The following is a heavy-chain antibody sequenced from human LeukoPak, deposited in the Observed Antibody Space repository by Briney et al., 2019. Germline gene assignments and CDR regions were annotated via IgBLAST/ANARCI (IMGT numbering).Heavy chain of an antibody. V-gene: IGHV5-51*01. D-gene: IGHD1-26*01. Sequence: GESLKISCNGSGYRCSRFWIAWVRQRPGKGLEWMGTIYPGDSDIRYSPSFQGQVSMSADKSISTAYLQWSSLKASDTASYYCAKSIVGATGAYRHWGQGTRVTVSS. J-gene: IGHJ4*02. CDR2: IYPGDSDI. CDR1: GYRCSRFW. CDR3: AKSIVGATGAYRH.